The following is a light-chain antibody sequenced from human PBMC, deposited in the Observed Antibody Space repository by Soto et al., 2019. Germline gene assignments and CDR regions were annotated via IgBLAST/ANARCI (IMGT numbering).Light chain of an antibody. CDR3: QQCSNWPRT. Sequence: ETMMTQSPDTLSVSLGERATLSCRASQSVSSYLAWYQQKPGQAPRLLIYDASNRATGTPARFSGSGSGTDFTLTISSLEPEDCAVYYCQQCSNWPRTFGQGTKVDIK. CDR2: DAS. J-gene: IGKJ1*01. V-gene: IGKV3-11*01. CDR1: QSVSSY.